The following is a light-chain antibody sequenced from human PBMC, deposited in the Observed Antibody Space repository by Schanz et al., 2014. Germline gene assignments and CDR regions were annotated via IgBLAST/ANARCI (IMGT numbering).Light chain of an antibody. V-gene: IGLV2-18*02. J-gene: IGLJ2*01. CDR2: EVS. CDR1: SSDVGSYNR. CDR3: CSYAHDGTPVV. Sequence: QSALTQPPSVSGSPGQSVTISCTGTSSDVGSYNRVSWYQQPPGTAPKLMIYEVSNRPSGVPDRFSGSKSGNTASLTISGLQAEDEADYYCCSYAHDGTPVVFGGGTKLTVL.